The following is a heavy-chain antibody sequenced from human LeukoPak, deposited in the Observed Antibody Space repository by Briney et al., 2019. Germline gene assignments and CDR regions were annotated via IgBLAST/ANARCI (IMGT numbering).Heavy chain of an antibody. CDR3: ASKLRGATTYWFDS. CDR2: ISYDGSKT. J-gene: IGHJ5*01. V-gene: IGHV3-30*04. CDR1: GFTFSRYA. Sequence: PGGSLRLSCAASGFTFSRYAMHWVRQAPGKGLEWVAVISYDGSKTYYADSVKGRFTTSRDNSKNTVYLQMNSLGAEDTAVYYCASKLRGATTYWFDSWGQGTLVTVSS. D-gene: IGHD1-26*01.